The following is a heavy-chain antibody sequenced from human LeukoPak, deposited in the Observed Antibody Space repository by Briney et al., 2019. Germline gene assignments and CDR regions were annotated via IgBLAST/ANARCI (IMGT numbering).Heavy chain of an antibody. Sequence: SVKVSCKASGYTFTNYGISWVRQAPGQGLEWMGGIIPMFGTANYAQKFQGRVTITADKSTSTAYMELSSLRSEDTAVYYCARDPPGRPYSSSSYGWGQGTLVTVSS. CDR3: ARDPPGRPYSSSSYG. CDR1: GYTFTNYG. V-gene: IGHV1-69*06. D-gene: IGHD6-6*01. J-gene: IGHJ4*02. CDR2: IIPMFGTA.